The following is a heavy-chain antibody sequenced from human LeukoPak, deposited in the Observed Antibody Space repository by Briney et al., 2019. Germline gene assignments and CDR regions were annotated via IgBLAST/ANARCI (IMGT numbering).Heavy chain of an antibody. V-gene: IGHV3-21*01. CDR3: ARGAISGMPYCSSTSCYEGYYYYYGMDV. CDR2: ISSSSSYI. Sequence: TGGSLRLSCAASGFTFSSYSMNWVRQAPGKGLEWVSSISSSSSYIYYADSVKGRFTISRDNAKNSLYLQMNSLRAEDTAVYYCARGAISGMPYCSSTSCYEGYYYYYGMDVWGQGTTVTVSS. J-gene: IGHJ6*02. D-gene: IGHD2-2*01. CDR1: GFTFSSYS.